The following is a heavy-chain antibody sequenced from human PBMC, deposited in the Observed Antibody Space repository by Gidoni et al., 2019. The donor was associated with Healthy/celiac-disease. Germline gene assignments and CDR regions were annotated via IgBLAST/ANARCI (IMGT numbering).Heavy chain of an antibody. CDR2: ISWNSGSI. Sequence: EVQLVESGGGLVQPGRSLRLSCAASGFTFDDYAMHWVRQAPGKGLEWVSGISWNSGSIGYADSVKGRFTISRDNAKNSLYLQMNSLRAEDTALYYCAKGGDSDYGDYVDYWGQGTLVTVSS. CDR3: AKGGDSDYGDYVDY. J-gene: IGHJ4*02. D-gene: IGHD4-17*01. CDR1: GFTFDDYA. V-gene: IGHV3-9*01.